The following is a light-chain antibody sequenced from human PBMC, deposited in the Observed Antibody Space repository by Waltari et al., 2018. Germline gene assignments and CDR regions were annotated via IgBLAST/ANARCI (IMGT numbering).Light chain of an antibody. CDR1: SSDIGGYNY. Sequence: QSALTQPRSVSGSPGQPVTISCTGTSSDIGGYNYVSWYQQHPGKAPKLMIYDVSARPSGVPDRFYGSKSGNTASLTISGLQAEDEADYYCCSYAGSYAWVFGGGTKVTVL. CDR3: CSYAGSYAWV. J-gene: IGLJ3*02. V-gene: IGLV2-11*01. CDR2: DVS.